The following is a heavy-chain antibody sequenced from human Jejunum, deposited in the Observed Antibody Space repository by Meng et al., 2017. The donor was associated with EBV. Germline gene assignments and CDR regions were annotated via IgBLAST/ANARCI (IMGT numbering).Heavy chain of an antibody. J-gene: IGHJ4*02. D-gene: IGHD2-21*01. Sequence: QVQLVESGGGVVQTGMSLRLSCAASGFIFSDYAMHWVRQAPGKGLEWVALISYDGSNKYYADSVKGRFTISRDSSKNTLFLQMNSLRTEDTAVYYCTREIRGFYSAYWGQGALVTVSS. V-gene: IGHV3-30-3*01. CDR3: TREIRGFYSAY. CDR2: ISYDGSNK. CDR1: GFIFSDYA.